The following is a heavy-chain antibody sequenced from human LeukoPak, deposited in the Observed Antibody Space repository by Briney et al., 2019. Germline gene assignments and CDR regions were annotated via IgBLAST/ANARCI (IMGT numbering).Heavy chain of an antibody. V-gene: IGHV3-9*01. CDR2: ISWNSGSI. D-gene: IGHD6-13*01. Sequence: LSLTCTVSGGSISSYYWSWVRQAPGKGLEWVSGISWNSGSIGYADSVKGRFTISRDNAKNSLYLQMNSLRAEDTALYYCAKGQQLVENWFDPWGQGTLVTVSS. J-gene: IGHJ5*02. CDR3: AKGQQLVENWFDP. CDR1: GGSISSYY.